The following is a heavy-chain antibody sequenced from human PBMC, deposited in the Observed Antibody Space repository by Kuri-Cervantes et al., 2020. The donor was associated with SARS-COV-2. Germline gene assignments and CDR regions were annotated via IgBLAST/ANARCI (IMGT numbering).Heavy chain of an antibody. V-gene: IGHV1-2*04. CDR1: GYTFTGYY. Sequence: SVTVPRMVSGYTFTGYYMHWVRQAPGQGLEWMGWINPNSGGTNYAQKFQGWVTMTRDTSISTAYMELRRLRSDDTAVYYCARVLGSGWYYFDYWGQGTLVTVSS. CDR2: INPNSGGT. D-gene: IGHD6-19*01. J-gene: IGHJ4*02. CDR3: ARVLGSGWYYFDY.